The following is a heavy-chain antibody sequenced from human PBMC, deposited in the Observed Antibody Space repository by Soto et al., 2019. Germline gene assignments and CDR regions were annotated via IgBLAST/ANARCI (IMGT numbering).Heavy chain of an antibody. D-gene: IGHD2-2*01. J-gene: IGHJ6*03. CDR2: IYYSGST. V-gene: IGHV4-39*01. CDR1: GGSISSSSYY. CDR3: ARHIPAARQGYYMDV. Sequence: QLQLQESGPGLVKPSETLSLTCTVSGGSISSSSYYWGWIRQPPGQGLDWIGSIYYSGSTYYNPSLKSRITITVDTYKNQCSLKLSSVTAADTAVYYCARHIPAARQGYYMDVWGKGTTVTVSS.